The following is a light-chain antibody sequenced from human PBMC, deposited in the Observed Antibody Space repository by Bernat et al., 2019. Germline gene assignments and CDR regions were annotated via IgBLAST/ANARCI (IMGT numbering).Light chain of an antibody. CDR3: QQRFSTPLS. V-gene: IGKV1-39*01. CDR2: ATS. J-gene: IGKJ4*01. CDR1: EIIGANY. Sequence: EIQMTQSPSALSASLGDTVTITCRASEIIGANYLNWYQQRPGKAPQLLIYATSTLEPGVPSRFSGRWTGTSFTLTISGLQLEDFASYYCQQRFSTPLSFGGGTTVDI.